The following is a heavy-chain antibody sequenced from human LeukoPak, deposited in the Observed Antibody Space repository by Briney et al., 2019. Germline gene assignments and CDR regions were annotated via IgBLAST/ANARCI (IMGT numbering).Heavy chain of an antibody. Sequence: GGSLRLSCAASGFTFGSYGMHWVRQAPGKGLEWVAVIWYDGSNKYYADSVKGRFTISRDSSKNTLYLQMNGLRAEDTAVYYCAKDYGGYMDVWGKGTTVTVSS. D-gene: IGHD4-23*01. CDR1: GFTFGSYG. CDR3: AKDYGGYMDV. V-gene: IGHV3-33*06. CDR2: IWYDGSNK. J-gene: IGHJ6*03.